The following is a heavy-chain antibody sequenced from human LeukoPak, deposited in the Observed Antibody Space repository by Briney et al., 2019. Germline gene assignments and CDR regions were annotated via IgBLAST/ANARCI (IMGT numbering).Heavy chain of an antibody. V-gene: IGHV1-18*01. CDR2: ISAYNGNT. CDR3: ATQSGYSGAAGPPDY. CDR1: GYTFTIYG. D-gene: IGHD6-13*01. J-gene: IGHJ4*02. Sequence: ASVNVSCKASGYTFTIYGISWVRQATGQGLEWRGWISAYNGNTNYAQKLQGRVTMTTDTSTSTAYMELRSLRSDDTAVYYCATQSGYSGAAGPPDYWGQGTLVTVSS.